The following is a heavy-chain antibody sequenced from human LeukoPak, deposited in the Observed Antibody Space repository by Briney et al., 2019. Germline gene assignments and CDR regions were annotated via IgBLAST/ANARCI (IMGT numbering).Heavy chain of an antibody. D-gene: IGHD2-21*01. CDR3: ASEGSGGDCLDY. V-gene: IGHV1-2*02. J-gene: IGHJ4*02. CDR1: GYIFSGYY. Sequence: ASVTVSCKASGYIFSGYYMHWVRQAPGQGLEWMGWINFNSGGTRYEQKFQGRVTMTGDTSISTAYMELSGLRYDDTAVYYCASEGSGGDCLDYWGQGFLVTVSS. CDR2: INFNSGGT.